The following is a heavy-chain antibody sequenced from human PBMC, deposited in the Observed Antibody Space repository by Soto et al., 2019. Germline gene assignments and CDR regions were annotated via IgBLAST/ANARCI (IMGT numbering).Heavy chain of an antibody. V-gene: IGHV3-30*18. CDR2: ISYDGSNK. D-gene: IGHD3-22*01. J-gene: IGHJ4*02. CDR3: AKLPLRDSSGSVY. CDR1: GFTFSSYG. Sequence: ESGGGVVQPGRSLRLSCAASGFTFSSYGMHWVRQAPGKGLEWVAVISYDGSNKYYADSVKGRFTISRDNSKNTLYLQMNSLRAEDTAVYYCAKLPLRDSSGSVYWGQGTLVTVSS.